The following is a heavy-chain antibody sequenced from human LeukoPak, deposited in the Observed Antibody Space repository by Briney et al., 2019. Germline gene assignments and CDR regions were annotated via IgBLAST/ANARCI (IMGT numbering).Heavy chain of an antibody. V-gene: IGHV1-69*05. CDR2: IIPIFGTA. Sequence: SVKVSCKASGGTFSSYAISWVRQAPGQGLEWMGGIIPIFGTANYAQKFQGRVTITTDESTSTAYMELSSLRSEDTAVYYCARGAISRIAARPYFDYWGQGTLVTVSS. CDR3: ARGAISRIAARPYFDY. J-gene: IGHJ4*02. CDR1: GGTFSSYA. D-gene: IGHD6-6*01.